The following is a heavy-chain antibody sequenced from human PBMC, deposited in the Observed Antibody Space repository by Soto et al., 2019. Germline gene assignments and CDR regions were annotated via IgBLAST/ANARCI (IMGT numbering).Heavy chain of an antibody. CDR3: ARGGSYGLLGMDV. CDR1: GGSISRGGYS. J-gene: IGHJ6*02. D-gene: IGHD1-26*01. V-gene: IGHV4-30-2*01. CDR2: IYHSGST. Sequence: QLQLQESGSGLVKPSQTLSLTCAVSGGSISRGGYSWSWIRQPPGTGLAWIGYIYHSGSTYYNPSLKSRVTISVDRSKNQFSLKLSSVTAADTAVYYCARGGSYGLLGMDVWGQGTTVTVSS.